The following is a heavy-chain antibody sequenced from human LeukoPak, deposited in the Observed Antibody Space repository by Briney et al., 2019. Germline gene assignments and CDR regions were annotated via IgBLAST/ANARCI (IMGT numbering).Heavy chain of an antibody. CDR2: IYYSGST. J-gene: IGHJ4*02. V-gene: IGHV4-39*01. Sequence: SETLSLTCTVSGGSISSSSYYWGWIRQPPGKGLEWIGSIYYSGSTYYYPSLKSRVTISVDTSKNQFSLKLSSVTAADTAVYYCARSPRCRDGSCYYFDYWGQGTLVTVSS. D-gene: IGHD2-15*01. CDR1: GGSISSSSYY. CDR3: ARSPRCRDGSCYYFDY.